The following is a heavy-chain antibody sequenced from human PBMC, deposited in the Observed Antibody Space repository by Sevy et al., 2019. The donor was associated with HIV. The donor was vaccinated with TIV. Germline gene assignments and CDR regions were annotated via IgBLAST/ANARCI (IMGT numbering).Heavy chain of an antibody. V-gene: IGHV3-74*01. J-gene: IGHJ4*02. CDR1: GFIFKNYW. D-gene: IGHD3-10*01. CDR2: INSDGSSA. CDR3: ARSPNVHRG. Sequence: GGSLRLSCATSGFIFKNYWMHWVRQVPGKGLVWVSRINSDGSSATYADSVKGRFTISRDNAKNTLYLQMNSLRAEETAMYYCARSPNVHRGWGQGTLVTVSS.